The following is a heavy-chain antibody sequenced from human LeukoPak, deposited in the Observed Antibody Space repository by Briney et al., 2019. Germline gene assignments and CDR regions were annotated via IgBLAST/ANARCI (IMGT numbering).Heavy chain of an antibody. D-gene: IGHD3-22*01. CDR3: ASHAGFFDSSGYSYYYYMDV. CDR2: IYTSGSP. CDR1: GGSISSYY. J-gene: IGHJ6*03. V-gene: IGHV4-4*09. Sequence: SETLSLTCSVSGGSISSYYWSWIRQPPGKGLEWIGAIYTSGSPNYNPSLKSRVTISADTSTNQLSLKLSPVTAADTAVYYCASHAGFFDSSGYSYYYYMDVWGKGTTVAVSS.